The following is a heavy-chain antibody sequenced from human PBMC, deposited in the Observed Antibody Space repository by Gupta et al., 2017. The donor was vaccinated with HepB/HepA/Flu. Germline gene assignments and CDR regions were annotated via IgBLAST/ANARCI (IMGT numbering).Heavy chain of an antibody. V-gene: IGHV3-21*01. J-gene: IGHJ5*02. CDR3: ARDLAYCSGGSCYSGNNWFDP. CDR1: GFTFSSYS. D-gene: IGHD2-15*01. Sequence: EVQLVESGGGLVKPGGSLRLSCAASGFTFSSYSMTWVRQAPGKGLEWVSSISSSSSYIYYADSVKGRFTISRDNAKNSLYLQMNSLRAEDTAVYYCARDLAYCSGGSCYSGNNWFDPWGQGTLVTVSS. CDR2: ISSSSSYI.